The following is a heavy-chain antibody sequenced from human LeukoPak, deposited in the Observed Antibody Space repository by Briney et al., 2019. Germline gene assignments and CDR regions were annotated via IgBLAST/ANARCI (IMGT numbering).Heavy chain of an antibody. CDR3: AREERLRYFDWLLSKFDP. J-gene: IGHJ5*02. CDR2: TYYRSQWYH. CDR1: GDSVSSNSAA. Sequence: SQTLSLTCAISGDSVSSNSAAWNWIRQSPSRGLEWLGRTYYRSQWYHDYAVSVKSRITINPDTSKNQFSLQLNSVSPEDTAVYYCAREERLRYFDWLLSKFDPWGQGTLVTVSS. V-gene: IGHV6-1*01. D-gene: IGHD3-9*01.